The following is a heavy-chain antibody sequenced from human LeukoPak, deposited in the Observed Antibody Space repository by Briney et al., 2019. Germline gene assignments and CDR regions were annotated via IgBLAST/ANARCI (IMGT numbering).Heavy chain of an antibody. CDR1: GGSFSGYY. CDR3: ATDSGTYHYDSSGYYRYGHLDY. J-gene: IGHJ4*02. Sequence: SETLSLTCAVYGGSFSGYYWSWIRQPPGKGLEWIGEINHGGSTNYNPSLKSRVTISVDTSKNQFSLKLSSVTAADTAVYYCATDSGTYHYDSSGYYRYGHLDYWGQGTLVTVSS. CDR2: INHGGST. D-gene: IGHD3-22*01. V-gene: IGHV4-34*01.